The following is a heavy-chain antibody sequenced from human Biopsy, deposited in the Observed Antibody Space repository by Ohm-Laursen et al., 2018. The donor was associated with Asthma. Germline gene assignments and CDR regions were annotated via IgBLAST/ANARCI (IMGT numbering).Heavy chain of an antibody. CDR2: ISPVFGST. J-gene: IGHJ6*02. D-gene: IGHD6-13*01. CDR3: ASPSSSREILYYYYNMDI. CDR1: GDSFSNYA. V-gene: IGHV1-69*06. Sequence: SVKVSCKASGDSFSNYAISWVRQAPGLGLEWMGGISPVFGSTNIAQKFQGRVTISADIFTRTAYLEVSSLRSDDTAVYYCASPSSSREILYYYYNMDIWGQGTTVTV.